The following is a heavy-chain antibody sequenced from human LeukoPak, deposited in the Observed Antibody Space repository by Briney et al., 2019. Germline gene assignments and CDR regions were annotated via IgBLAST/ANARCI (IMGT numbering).Heavy chain of an antibody. J-gene: IGHJ6*03. CDR2: ISPTSGTI. Sequence: GGSLRLSCAASGFTFSSYSMNWVRLAPGKGLEWVSYISPTSGTIYYTDSVKGRFTISRDNAKNSLYLQMNSLTVEDTAVYYCARGSSSGWYYSHMDVWGKGTTVIVSS. D-gene: IGHD6-19*01. CDR1: GFTFSSYS. V-gene: IGHV3-48*01. CDR3: ARGSSSGWYYSHMDV.